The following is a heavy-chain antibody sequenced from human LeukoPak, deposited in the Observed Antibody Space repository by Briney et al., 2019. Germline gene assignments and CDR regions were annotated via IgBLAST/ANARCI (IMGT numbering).Heavy chain of an antibody. CDR2: ISSNGGTT. D-gene: IGHD2-15*01. Sequence: GESLRLSCSASGFTFSAFDVHWVRQAPGKGLEFVSSISSNGGTTYHADSVKGRFTISRDNSKNTLYLLMSSLRAEDTAVYYCAALDATDVDYWGQGTLVTVSS. CDR1: GFTFSAFD. CDR3: AALDATDVDY. V-gene: IGHV3-64D*09. J-gene: IGHJ4*02.